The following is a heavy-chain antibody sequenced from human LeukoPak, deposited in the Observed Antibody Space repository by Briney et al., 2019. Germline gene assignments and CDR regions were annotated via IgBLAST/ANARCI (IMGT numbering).Heavy chain of an antibody. V-gene: IGHV1-46*01. D-gene: IGHD4-11*01. Sequence: ASVKVSCKASGYTFTSYYMHWVRQAPGQGLEWMGIINPSGGSTSYAQKFQGRVTMTRDTSTSTVYMELSSLRSEDTAVYYCATGTTVTTWYSYYYMDVWGKGTTVTVSS. CDR1: GYTFTSYY. CDR3: ATGTTVTTWYSYYYMDV. J-gene: IGHJ6*03. CDR2: INPSGGST.